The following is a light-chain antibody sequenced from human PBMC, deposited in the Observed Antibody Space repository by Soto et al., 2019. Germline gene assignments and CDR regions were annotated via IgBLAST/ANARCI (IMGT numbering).Light chain of an antibody. Sequence: EIVLTQSPGTLSLSPGERATLFCRASQSIATSQLAWYQQKPGQAPRLLIGASTRATGIPDRFSDSGSGTDFTLTITRLEPEDFAVYYCQQYAHAPLTFGGGTKVEIK. J-gene: IGKJ4*01. CDR3: QQYAHAPLT. CDR2: GAS. V-gene: IGKV3-20*01. CDR1: QSIATSQ.